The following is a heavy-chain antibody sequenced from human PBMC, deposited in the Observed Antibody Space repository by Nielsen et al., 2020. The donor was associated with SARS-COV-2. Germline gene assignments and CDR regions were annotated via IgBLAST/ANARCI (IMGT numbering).Heavy chain of an antibody. J-gene: IGHJ5*02. CDR2: IYPGDSDT. D-gene: IGHD2-2*01. CDR1: GYSFTSYW. CDR3: ARRGYCSSTSCYEEKGWFDP. V-gene: IGHV5-51*01. Sequence: KVSCKGSGYSFTSYWIGWVRQMPGKGLEWMGIIYPGDSDTRYSPSFQGQVTISADKSISTAYLQWSSLKASDTAMYYCARRGYCSSTSCYEEKGWFDPWGQGTLVTVFS.